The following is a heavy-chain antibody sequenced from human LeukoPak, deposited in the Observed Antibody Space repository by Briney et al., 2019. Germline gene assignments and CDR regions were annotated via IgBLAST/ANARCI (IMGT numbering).Heavy chain of an antibody. V-gene: IGHV4-4*07. CDR3: AREGGVLRYYNWFDP. Sequence: SETLSLTCTVSGGSISSYYWSWIRQPAGKGLEWMGRIYTSGSTNYNPSLKSRVTISVDTSKNQFSLKLSSVTAADTAVYYCAREGGVLRYYNWFDPWGQGTLVTVSS. J-gene: IGHJ5*02. CDR1: GGSISSYY. CDR2: IYTSGST. D-gene: IGHD3-9*01.